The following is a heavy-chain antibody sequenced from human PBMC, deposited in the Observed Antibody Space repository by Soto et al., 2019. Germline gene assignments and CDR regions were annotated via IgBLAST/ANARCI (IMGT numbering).Heavy chain of an antibody. J-gene: IGHJ6*02. CDR2: IYSGGST. V-gene: IGHV3-66*01. D-gene: IGHD6-19*01. CDR1: GFTVSSNY. Sequence: GGSLRLSCAASGFTVSSNYMSWVRQAPGKGLEWVSVIYSGGSTYYADSVKGRFTISRDNSKNTLYLQMNSLRAEDTAVYYCARVIAVAALNYYYYGMDVWGQGTTVTVSS. CDR3: ARVIAVAALNYYYYGMDV.